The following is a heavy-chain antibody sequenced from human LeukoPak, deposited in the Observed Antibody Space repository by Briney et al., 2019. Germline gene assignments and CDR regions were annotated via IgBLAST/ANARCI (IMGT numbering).Heavy chain of an antibody. Sequence: GRSLRLSCAASGFTFSSYDMHWVRQAPGKGLEWVAVISYDGSNKYYADSVKGRFTISRDNSKNTLYLLMNSLRAEDTAVYYCARDPARGWYADSWGQGTLVTVSS. V-gene: IGHV3-30*01. CDR3: ARDPARGWYADS. CDR1: GFTFSSYD. D-gene: IGHD6-19*01. CDR2: ISYDGSNK. J-gene: IGHJ5*01.